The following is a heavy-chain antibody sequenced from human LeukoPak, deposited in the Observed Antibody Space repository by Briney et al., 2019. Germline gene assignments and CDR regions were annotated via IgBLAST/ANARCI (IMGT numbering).Heavy chain of an antibody. CDR3: ARHRQESSGQFDY. D-gene: IGHD3-22*01. J-gene: IGHJ4*02. CDR2: IYSSGST. V-gene: IGHV4-4*07. Sequence: SETLSLTCTVSGGSISSYYWNWIRQPAGKGLEWIGRIYSSGSTNYNPSLKSRVTMSVDTSKNQFSLKVSSVTAADTAVYYCARHRQESSGQFDYWGQGTLVTVSS. CDR1: GGSISSYY.